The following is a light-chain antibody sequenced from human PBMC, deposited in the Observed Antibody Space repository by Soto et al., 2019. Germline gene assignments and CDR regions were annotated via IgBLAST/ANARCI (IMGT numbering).Light chain of an antibody. CDR2: AAS. CDR3: QQGGT. Sequence: DIQLTQSPSFLSASVGDRVTITCRASQGISSYLAWYQQKPGKAPKLLLYAASTLQSGVPSRFSGSGSGTEFTLTMGSLQPEDFATYYCQQGGTFGPGTKVDI. J-gene: IGKJ3*01. V-gene: IGKV1-9*01. CDR1: QGISSY.